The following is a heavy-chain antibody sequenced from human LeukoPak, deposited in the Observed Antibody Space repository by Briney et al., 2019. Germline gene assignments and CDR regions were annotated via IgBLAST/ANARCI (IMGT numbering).Heavy chain of an antibody. J-gene: IGHJ4*02. CDR2: ISSSSSYT. CDR3: ARNRDGYLPFDY. Sequence: GGSLRLSCAASGFTFSDYYMSWIRQAPGKGLEWVSYISSSSSYTNYVDSVKGRFTISRDNAKNSLYLQMNSLRAEDTAVYYCARNRDGYLPFDYWGQGTLVTVSS. V-gene: IGHV3-11*06. D-gene: IGHD5-24*01. CDR1: GFTFSDYY.